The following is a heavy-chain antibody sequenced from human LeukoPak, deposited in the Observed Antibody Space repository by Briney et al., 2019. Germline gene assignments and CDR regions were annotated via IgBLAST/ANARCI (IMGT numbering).Heavy chain of an antibody. D-gene: IGHD2-2*01. CDR2: IWYDGSNK. V-gene: IGHV3-33*01. CDR3: ARDLHYCSSTSCYAWGYYYYGMDV. Sequence: GGSLRLSCAASGFTFSSYGMHWVRQAPGKGLEWVAVIWYDGSNKYYADSVQGRFTISRDNSKNTLYLQMNSLRAEDTAVYYCARDLHYCSSTSCYAWGYYYYGMDVWGQGTTVTVSS. J-gene: IGHJ6*02. CDR1: GFTFSSYG.